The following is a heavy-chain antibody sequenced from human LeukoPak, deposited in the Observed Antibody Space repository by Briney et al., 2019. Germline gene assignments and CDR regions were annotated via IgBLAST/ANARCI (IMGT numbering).Heavy chain of an antibody. V-gene: IGHV4-59*12. J-gene: IGHJ4*02. Sequence: SETLSLTCTVSGGSISRNYWNWIRQPPGKGLEWIGNIYYSETTNYNPSLKSRVTISVDKSKNQFSLKLSSVTAADTAVYYCARVRGIVVVIKGPFDYWGQGTLVTVSS. D-gene: IGHD3-22*01. CDR2: IYYSETT. CDR1: GGSISRNY. CDR3: ARVRGIVVVIKGPFDY.